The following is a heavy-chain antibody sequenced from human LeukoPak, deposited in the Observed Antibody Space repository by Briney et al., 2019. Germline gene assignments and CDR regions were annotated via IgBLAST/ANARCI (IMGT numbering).Heavy chain of an antibody. CDR2: INPNSSST. Sequence: ASVKVSCKASGYTFTSYYMHWVRQAPGQGLEWMGLINPNSSSTLYAQKFQGRVTMTRDMSTTTAYMELSSLRSEDTAVYYCARGNSVGEIARWFHPWGQ. V-gene: IGHV1-46*01. CDR1: GYTFTSYY. J-gene: IGHJ5*02. CDR3: ARGNSVGEIARWFHP. D-gene: IGHD1-26*01.